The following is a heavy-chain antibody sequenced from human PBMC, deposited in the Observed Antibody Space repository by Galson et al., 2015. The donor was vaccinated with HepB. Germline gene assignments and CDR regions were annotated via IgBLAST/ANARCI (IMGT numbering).Heavy chain of an antibody. CDR1: GDSMKSNY. J-gene: IGHJ4*02. V-gene: IGHV4-4*07. D-gene: IGHD5-24*01. CDR2: IKTNGNT. CDR3: ARDVSLGRPGDKYFDY. Sequence: SETLSLTCTVSGDSMKSNYWSWLRQPAGKGLEWLGRIKTNGNTDYNASLKSRITMSVDTSKNQFSLKLISVTAADTAVYYCARDVSLGRPGDKYFDYWGQGTLVTVSS.